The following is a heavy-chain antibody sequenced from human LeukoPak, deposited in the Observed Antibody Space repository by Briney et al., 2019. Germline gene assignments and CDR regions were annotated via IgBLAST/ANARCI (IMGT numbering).Heavy chain of an antibody. D-gene: IGHD3-10*01. Sequence: RWASVKVSCKASGYTFTSYDINWVRQATGQGLEWMGWMNPNSGNTGYAQKFQGRVTMTRNTSISTAYMELSSLRSEDTAVYYCARGRNMVRGVYNWSDPWGQGTLVTVSS. CDR2: MNPNSGNT. J-gene: IGHJ5*02. CDR1: GYTFTSYD. CDR3: ARGRNMVRGVYNWSDP. V-gene: IGHV1-8*01.